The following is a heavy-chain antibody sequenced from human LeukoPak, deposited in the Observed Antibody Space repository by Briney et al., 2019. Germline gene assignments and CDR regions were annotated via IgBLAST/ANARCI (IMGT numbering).Heavy chain of an antibody. CDR1: GFTFDDYA. J-gene: IGHJ4*02. CDR2: ISWNSGSI. CDR3: AKLGTPFDY. V-gene: IGHV3-9*01. Sequence: GGSLRLSCAASGFTFDDYAMHWVRQAPGKGLEWVSGISWNSGSIGYADSVKGRFTISRDNAKNSLYLQMNSLRAEDTALYYCAKLGTPFDYWGQGTLVTVSS. D-gene: IGHD7-27*01.